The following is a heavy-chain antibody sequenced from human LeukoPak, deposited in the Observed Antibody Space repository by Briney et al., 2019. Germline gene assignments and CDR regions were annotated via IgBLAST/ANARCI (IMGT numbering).Heavy chain of an antibody. CDR3: AGGQWLGLNY. J-gene: IGHJ4*02. V-gene: IGHV3-48*03. Sequence: GGSLRLSCAASGFTFSSYEMGWVRQAPGRGLEWVSYISSSGSSIYYADSVKGRFTTSRDNAKNSLYLQINSLRAEDTAIYYCAGGQWLGLNYWGQGTLATVSS. CDR1: GFTFSSYE. D-gene: IGHD6-19*01. CDR2: ISSSGSSI.